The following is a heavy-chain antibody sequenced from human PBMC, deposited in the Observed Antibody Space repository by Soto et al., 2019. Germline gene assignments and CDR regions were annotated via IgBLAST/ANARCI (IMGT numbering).Heavy chain of an antibody. CDR2: IYPGDSDT. V-gene: IGHV5-51*01. Sequence: TGESLKISCKGSGYSFTSYWIGLVRQMPGKGLEWMGIIYPGDSDTRYSPSFQGQVTISADKSISTAYLQWSSLKASDTAMYYCARQGRRGYCSSTSCSNYYYGMDVWGQGTTVTVSS. CDR3: ARQGRRGYCSSTSCSNYYYGMDV. J-gene: IGHJ6*02. D-gene: IGHD2-2*01. CDR1: GYSFTSYW.